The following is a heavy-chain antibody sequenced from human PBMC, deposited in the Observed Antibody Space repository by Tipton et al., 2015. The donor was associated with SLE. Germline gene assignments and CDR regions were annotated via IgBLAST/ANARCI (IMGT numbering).Heavy chain of an antibody. V-gene: IGHV3-30*18. Sequence: SLRLSCAASGFTFSSYSMNWVRQAPGKGLEWVAVISYDGSNKYYADSVKGRFTISRDNSKNTLYLQMNSLRAEDTAVYYCAKGKFYGSGSFMDVRGQGTTVTVSS. D-gene: IGHD3-10*01. CDR2: ISYDGSNK. CDR1: GFTFSSYS. CDR3: AKGKFYGSGSFMDV. J-gene: IGHJ6*02.